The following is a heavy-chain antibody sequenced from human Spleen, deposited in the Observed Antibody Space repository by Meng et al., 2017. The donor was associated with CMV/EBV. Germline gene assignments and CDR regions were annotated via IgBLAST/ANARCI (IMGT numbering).Heavy chain of an antibody. CDR2: ITASGGSS. J-gene: IGHJ4*02. Sequence: GGSLRLSCAASGFTFSSSAMSWVRQAPGKGLEWVSAITASGGSSYHADSVKGRFTISRDNSKNTLYLQLNSLRAEDSAVYFCAKAFSSSWYREYYDYWGQGTLVTVSS. V-gene: IGHV3-23*01. CDR1: GFTFSSSA. CDR3: AKAFSSSWYREYYDY. D-gene: IGHD6-13*01.